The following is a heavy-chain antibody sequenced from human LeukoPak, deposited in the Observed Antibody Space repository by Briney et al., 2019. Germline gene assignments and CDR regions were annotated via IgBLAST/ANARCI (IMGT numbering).Heavy chain of an antibody. CDR1: GFTVSSNH. CDR3: AKDYQTGQHDMFDY. J-gene: IGHJ4*02. D-gene: IGHD3-9*01. CDR2: TSGSGGET. V-gene: IGHV3-23*01. Sequence: GGSLRLSCAASGFTVSSNHMSWVRQAPGKGLEWVSGTSGSGGETWYADSVKGRFTISRDNSKDTLYLQMNSLRAEDTAVYYCAKDYQTGQHDMFDYWGQGTLVTVSS.